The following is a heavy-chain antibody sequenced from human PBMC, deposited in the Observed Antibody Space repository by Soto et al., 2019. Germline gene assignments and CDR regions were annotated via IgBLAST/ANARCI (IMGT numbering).Heavy chain of an antibody. Sequence: QVKLVQSGAEVKQPGSSVKVSCKASGGTFSSYSFSWVRQAPGQGLEWMGGITPIFGTVHYAQNFRGRVTITADKSTTIVHMELSSLRSEDTAVFYWAREGDTREGRGVFFSWGQGTLVTVSS. J-gene: IGHJ5*02. CDR3: AREGDTREGRGVFFS. CDR1: GGTFSSYS. CDR2: ITPIFGTV. V-gene: IGHV1-69*06. D-gene: IGHD3-16*01.